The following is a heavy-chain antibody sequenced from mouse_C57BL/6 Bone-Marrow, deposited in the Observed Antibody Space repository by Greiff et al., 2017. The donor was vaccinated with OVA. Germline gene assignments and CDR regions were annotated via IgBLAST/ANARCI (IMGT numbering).Heavy chain of an antibody. D-gene: IGHD2-3*01. Sequence: QVQLKQSGAELMKPGASVKLSCKATGYTFTGYWIEWVKQRPGHGLEWIGEILPGSGSTNYNEKFKGKATFTADTSSNTAYMQLSSLTTEESAIYMCGGDGYYLYYFGCWGQGTTLTVSA. CDR3: GGDGYYLYYFGC. CDR1: GYTFTGYW. CDR2: ILPGSGST. V-gene: IGHV1-9*01. J-gene: IGHJ2*01.